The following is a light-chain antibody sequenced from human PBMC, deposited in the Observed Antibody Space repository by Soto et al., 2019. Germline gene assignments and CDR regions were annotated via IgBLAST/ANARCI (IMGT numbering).Light chain of an antibody. CDR2: DVN. CDR3: CSYEGTYSFRV. Sequence: QSALTQPASVSGSPGQSITISCTGTSSDVGSYNLVSWYQQHPGKAPKLMIYDVNKRPSGVPDRFSGSKSGNTASLTISGLQAEDEGDYFCCSYEGTYSFRVFGGGTKLTVL. V-gene: IGLV2-11*01. J-gene: IGLJ2*01. CDR1: SSDVGSYNL.